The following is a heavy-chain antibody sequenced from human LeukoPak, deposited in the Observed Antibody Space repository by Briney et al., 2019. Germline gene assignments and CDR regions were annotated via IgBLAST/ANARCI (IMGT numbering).Heavy chain of an antibody. D-gene: IGHD4-17*01. Sequence: GGSLRLSCAASGFTFSDYYMSWIRQAPGKGLEWVSYISSSGSTIYYADSVKGRFTISRDNAKNSLYLQMNSLRAEDTAVYYCARDLHGEKYYYYYYGMDVWGQGTTVTVSS. CDR3: ARDLHGEKYYYYYYGMDV. J-gene: IGHJ6*02. V-gene: IGHV3-11*04. CDR1: GFTFSDYY. CDR2: ISSSGSTI.